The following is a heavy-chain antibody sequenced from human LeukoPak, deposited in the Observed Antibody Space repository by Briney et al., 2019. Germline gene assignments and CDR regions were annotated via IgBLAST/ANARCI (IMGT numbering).Heavy chain of an antibody. CDR1: GFTFSSYS. J-gene: IGHJ3*02. D-gene: IGHD6-13*01. Sequence: GGSLRLSCAASGFTFSSYSMNWVRQAPGKGLEWVSSISSSSSYIYYADSVKGRFTISRDNAKNSLYLQMNSLRAEDTAVYYCARDSGSSWYRGDAFDIWAKGQWSPSLQ. CDR3: ARDSGSSWYRGDAFDI. CDR2: ISSSSSYI. V-gene: IGHV3-21*01.